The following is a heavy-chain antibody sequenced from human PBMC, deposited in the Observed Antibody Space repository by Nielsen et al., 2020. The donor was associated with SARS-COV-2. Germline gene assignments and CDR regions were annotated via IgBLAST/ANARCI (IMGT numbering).Heavy chain of an antibody. CDR2: INHSGST. CDR3: ARARGYSYGPNLYYYYYYMDV. CDR1: GGSFSGYY. V-gene: IGHV4-34*01. Sequence: SETLSLTCAVYGGSFSGYYWSWIRQPPGKGLEWIGEINHSGSTNYNPSLKSRVTISVDTSKNQFSLKLSSVTAADTAVYYCARARGYSYGPNLYYYYYYMDVWGKGTTVTVSS. J-gene: IGHJ6*03. D-gene: IGHD5-18*01.